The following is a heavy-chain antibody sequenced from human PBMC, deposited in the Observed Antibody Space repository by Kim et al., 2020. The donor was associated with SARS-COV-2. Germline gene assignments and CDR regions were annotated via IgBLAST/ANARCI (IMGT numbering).Heavy chain of an antibody. D-gene: IGHD3-9*01. CDR1: GFTFSSYA. CDR2: ISGSGGST. CDR3: AKGANARDFDWLSIPDWFDP. Sequence: GGSLRLSCAASGFTFSSYAMSWVRQAPGKGLEWVSDISGSGGSTYYADSVKGRFTISRDNSKNTLYLQMNSLRAEDTAVYYCAKGANARDFDWLSIPDWFDPWGQGTLVTVSS. J-gene: IGHJ5*02. V-gene: IGHV3-23*01.